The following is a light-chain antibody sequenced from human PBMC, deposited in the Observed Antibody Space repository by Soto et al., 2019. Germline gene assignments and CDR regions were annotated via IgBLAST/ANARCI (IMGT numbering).Light chain of an antibody. CDR2: DAS. J-gene: IGKJ1*01. V-gene: IGKV3-15*01. CDR1: QSVSSN. Sequence: EIVMTQSPATLSVSPGERATLSCSASQSVSSNLAWYQQKPGQAPRLLIYDASTRATGIPARFSGSGSGTEFTLTISSLQSEDFAVYYFQQYNYSPPWTFGQGTKVEIK. CDR3: QQYNYSPPWT.